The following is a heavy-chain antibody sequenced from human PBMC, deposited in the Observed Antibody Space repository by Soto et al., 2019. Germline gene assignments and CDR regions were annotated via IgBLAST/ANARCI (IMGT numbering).Heavy chain of an antibody. Sequence: QLQLQESGPGLVKPSETLSLTCTVSGGSISSSSYYWGWIRQPPGKGLEWIGSIYFSGSTYYNPSLKGRLTISVDTSKNPFSLKLSSVTAADTAVYYCARQPMVRVSGYWFYPWCQGTVVTVSS. CDR1: GGSISSSSYY. CDR2: IYFSGST. V-gene: IGHV4-39*01. D-gene: IGHD3-10*01. J-gene: IGHJ5*02. CDR3: ARQPMVRVSGYWFYP.